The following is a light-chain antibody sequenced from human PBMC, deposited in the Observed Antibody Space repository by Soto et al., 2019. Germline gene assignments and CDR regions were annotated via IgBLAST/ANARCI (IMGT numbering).Light chain of an antibody. J-gene: IGKJ1*01. CDR2: GAS. CDR1: QSVSSN. V-gene: IGKV3-15*01. Sequence: EIVMTQSPATLSVSPGERATLSCRASQSVSSNLAWYQQQPGQAPRLLIYGASTRATGIPARFSGSGSATEFTLTISSLQSEDFAVYYCQQYNYWWTFGQGTKVEIK. CDR3: QQYNYWWT.